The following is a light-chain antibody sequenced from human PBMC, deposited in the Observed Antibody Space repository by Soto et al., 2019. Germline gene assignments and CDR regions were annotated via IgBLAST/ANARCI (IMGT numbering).Light chain of an antibody. J-gene: IGKJ1*01. V-gene: IGKV1-33*01. CDR3: QQYENLPT. CDR2: DAS. Sequence: DIQMTQSPSSLPASLGDRVTMTCQASQNINNYLNWYQQKPGRAPKLLIYDASNLEAGVPSRFRGSGSGTDFTFTISRLQPEDIATYYCQQYENLPTFGQGTKVDI. CDR1: QNINNY.